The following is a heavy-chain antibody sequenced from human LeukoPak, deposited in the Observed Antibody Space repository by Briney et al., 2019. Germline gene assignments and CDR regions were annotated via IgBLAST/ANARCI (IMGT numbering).Heavy chain of an antibody. CDR1: GFTFNNYA. Sequence: GGSLRLSCAASGFTFNNYAMSWVRQAPGKGLEWVSSISGTGDGRNYADSVKGRFTISRDNSRSTLYLQMNSLRAEDTAEYYCAKGYYDSSGYTYGFDIWGQGTMVTVSS. V-gene: IGHV3-23*01. J-gene: IGHJ3*02. CDR2: ISGTGDGR. CDR3: AKGYYDSSGYTYGFDI. D-gene: IGHD3-22*01.